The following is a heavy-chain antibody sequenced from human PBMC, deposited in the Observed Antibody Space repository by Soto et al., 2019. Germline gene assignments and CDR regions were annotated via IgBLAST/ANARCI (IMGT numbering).Heavy chain of an antibody. V-gene: IGHV4-4*07. J-gene: IGHJ5*02. CDR2: IFISGST. CDR3: ARDQGVVVTADNWFDP. Sequence: PSETLSLTCTVSGGSITNYSWVWIRQPAGTGLEWIGRIFISGSTNYNPSLTRRITMSLDTSKNQFSLKLNSATATDTAVYFCARDQGVVVTADNWFDPWGQGILVTVSS. D-gene: IGHD2-21*02. CDR1: GGSITNYS.